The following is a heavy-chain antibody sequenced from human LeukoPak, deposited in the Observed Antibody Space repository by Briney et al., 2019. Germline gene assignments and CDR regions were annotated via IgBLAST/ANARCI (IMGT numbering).Heavy chain of an antibody. V-gene: IGHV4-31*03. CDR2: IYYSGST. Sequence: SETLSLTCTVSGGSISSGGYYWSWIRQHPGTGLEWIGYIYYSGSTCYNPSLKSRVTISVDTSKNQFSLKLSSVTAADTAVYYCARGLSHDCSGGSCYSGSFDYWGQGTLVTVSS. CDR3: ARGLSHDCSGGSCYSGSFDY. D-gene: IGHD2-15*01. CDR1: GGSISSGGYY. J-gene: IGHJ4*02.